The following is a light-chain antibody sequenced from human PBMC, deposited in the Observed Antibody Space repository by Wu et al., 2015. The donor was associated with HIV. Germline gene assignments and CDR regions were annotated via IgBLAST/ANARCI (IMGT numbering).Light chain of an antibody. CDR1: QYISRW. Sequence: DIQMTQSPSTLSASVGDRVTITCRASQYISRWLAWYQQKPGKAPKLLIYKASSLESGVPSRFSGSESGTHFTLTISSLQPDDFATYYCQQYHSRPFTFGQGTKLEIK. J-gene: IGKJ2*01. V-gene: IGKV1-5*03. CDR3: QQYHSRPFT. CDR2: KAS.